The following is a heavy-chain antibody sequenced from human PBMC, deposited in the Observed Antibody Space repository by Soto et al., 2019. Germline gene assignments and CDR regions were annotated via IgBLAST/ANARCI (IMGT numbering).Heavy chain of an antibody. CDR1: GGSVSSGSYY. Sequence: PSETLSLTCTVSGGSVSSGSYYWSWIRQPPGKGLEWIGYIYYSGSTSYNPSLKSRVTISVDTSKNQFSLKLSSVTAADTAVYYCARDPTVVTPSHYYYYGMDVWGQGTTVTVSS. CDR2: IYYSGST. J-gene: IGHJ6*02. D-gene: IGHD4-17*01. CDR3: ARDPTVVTPSHYYYYGMDV. V-gene: IGHV4-61*01.